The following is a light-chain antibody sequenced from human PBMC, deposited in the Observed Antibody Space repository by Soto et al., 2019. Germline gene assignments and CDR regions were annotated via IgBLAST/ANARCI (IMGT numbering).Light chain of an antibody. J-gene: IGKJ1*01. CDR2: VAS. CDR3: QQYNNWLRT. V-gene: IGKV3-15*01. Sequence: EIVMTQSPATLSVSPGERATLSCRASQSVSSNLAWYQQKPGQAPKLLIYVASTRATGIPARLSGSGSGTEFTLTISSLQSEDFAVYYCQQYNNWLRTFGQGTKVEIK. CDR1: QSVSSN.